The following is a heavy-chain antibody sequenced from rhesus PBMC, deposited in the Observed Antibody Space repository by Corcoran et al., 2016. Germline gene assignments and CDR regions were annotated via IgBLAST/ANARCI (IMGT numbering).Heavy chain of an antibody. V-gene: IGHV4-80*01. CDR2: IYGNSEKP. Sequence: QVQLQQSVPGLVKPSETVSLTCAVSGGSFTSDWGIWIRQPPGKGLKCDGEIYGNSEKPATNPTPKSRVNISKDASKNQFALSLSSVAAADAAVYYCARSGGRDFDYWGQGVLVTVSS. J-gene: IGHJ4*01. CDR1: GGSFTSDW. D-gene: IGHD1-44*02. CDR3: ARSGGRDFDY.